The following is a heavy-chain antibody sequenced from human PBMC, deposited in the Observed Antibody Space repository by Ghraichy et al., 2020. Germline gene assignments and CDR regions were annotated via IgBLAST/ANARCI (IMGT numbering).Heavy chain of an antibody. D-gene: IGHD3-3*01. CDR1: GGSISSSSYY. CDR3: ARRHHWSQNYDFWSGYSGYSYGYAGTHFDY. Sequence: SETLSLTCTVSGGSISSSSYYWGWIRQPPGKGLEWIGSIYYSGSTYYNPSLKSRVTISVDTSKNQFSLKLSSVTAADTAVYYCARRHHWSQNYDFWSGYSGYSYGYAGTHFDYWGQGTLVTVSS. J-gene: IGHJ4*02. CDR2: IYYSGST. V-gene: IGHV4-39*01.